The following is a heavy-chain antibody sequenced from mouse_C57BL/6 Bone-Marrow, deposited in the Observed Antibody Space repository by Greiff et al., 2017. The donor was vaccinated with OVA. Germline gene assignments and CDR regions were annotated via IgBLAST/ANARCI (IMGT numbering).Heavy chain of an antibody. Sequence: QVQLQQPGTELVKPGASVKLSCKASGYTFTSYWMHWVKQRPVQGLEWIGNINPSNVGTTYNEKFKSKATLTVDKSSSTAYMQLSSLTSEDSAVYYCARSTRYGNIDYWGQGTTLTVSS. CDR1: GYTFTSYW. J-gene: IGHJ2*01. V-gene: IGHV1-53*01. D-gene: IGHD2-1*01. CDR3: ARSTRYGNIDY. CDR2: INPSNVGT.